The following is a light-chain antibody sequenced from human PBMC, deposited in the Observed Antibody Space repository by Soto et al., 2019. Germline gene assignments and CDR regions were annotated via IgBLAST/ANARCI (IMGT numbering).Light chain of an antibody. CDR2: GAS. CDR1: QSVSSN. V-gene: IGKV3-15*01. CDR3: QQYNNWPLT. Sequence: EIVMTQSPATLSVSPGERATLSCRASQSVSSNLAWYQQKPGQAPRLLIHGASTRATAIPARFSGSGSGTEFTLTISSLQSEDFAVDYCQQYNNWPLTFGQGTKVEI. J-gene: IGKJ1*01.